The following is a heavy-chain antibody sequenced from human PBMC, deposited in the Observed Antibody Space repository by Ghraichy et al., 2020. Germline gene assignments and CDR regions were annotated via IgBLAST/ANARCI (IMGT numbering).Heavy chain of an antibody. CDR1: GITFSDTW. V-gene: IGHV3-15*06. J-gene: IGHJ4*02. Sequence: GESLNISCAVSGITFSDTWMSWVRQTPGKGLEWVGGIKRKSDGETTSYAAPVKGRFSIARDDSKSTLYLQMNSLKTEDTGVYYCTSDTEASSSYAHDYWGQGTLVTVSS. CDR3: TSDTEASSSYAHDY. CDR2: IKRKSDGETT. D-gene: IGHD3-16*01.